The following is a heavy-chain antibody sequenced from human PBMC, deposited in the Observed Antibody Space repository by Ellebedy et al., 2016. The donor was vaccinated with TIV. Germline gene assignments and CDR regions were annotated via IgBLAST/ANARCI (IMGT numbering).Heavy chain of an antibody. V-gene: IGHV3-53*01. CDR3: AREAAGNGGKLDY. J-gene: IGHJ4*02. Sequence: GESLKISCAASGFTVTTNYMNWVRQAPGKGLEWVSVIFSAADGGETHYADSVKGRFTISRDSSKNTLYLQMHSLRAEDTAVYYCAREAAGNGGKLDYWGQGALVTVSS. CDR2: IFSAADGGET. CDR1: GFTVTTNY. D-gene: IGHD4-23*01.